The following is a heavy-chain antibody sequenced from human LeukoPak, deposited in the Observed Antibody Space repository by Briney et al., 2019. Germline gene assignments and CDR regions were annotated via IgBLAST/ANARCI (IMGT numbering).Heavy chain of an antibody. CDR1: GYTFTSYY. CDR2: INPSGGST. CDR3: ARDRRGMLAFDY. D-gene: IGHD2-8*01. J-gene: IGHJ4*02. Sequence: SXXVSCKASGYTFTSYYMHWVGQAPGQGLEWMGIINPSGGSTSCAQKFQGRVTMTRDTSTSTVYMELSSLRSEDTAVYYCARDRRGMLAFDYWGQGTLVTVSS. V-gene: IGHV1-46*03.